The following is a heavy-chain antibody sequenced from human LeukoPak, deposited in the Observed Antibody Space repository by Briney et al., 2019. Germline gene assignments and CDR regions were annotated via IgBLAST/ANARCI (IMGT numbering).Heavy chain of an antibody. J-gene: IGHJ4*02. CDR1: GYTFISYG. CDR3: ARISGGLAY. CDR2: ISAYNGNT. V-gene: IGHV1-18*01. Sequence: ASVKVSYKASGYTFISYGLTWVRQAPGQGLEWMGWISAYNGNTDYAQKFQGRVTMTTDTSTSTAYMELRSLRSDDTAVYYCARISGGLAYWGQGTLVTVSS. D-gene: IGHD3-10*01.